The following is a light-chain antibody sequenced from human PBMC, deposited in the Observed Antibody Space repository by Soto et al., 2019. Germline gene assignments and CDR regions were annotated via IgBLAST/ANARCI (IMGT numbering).Light chain of an antibody. Sequence: QSVLTQPASVSGSPGQSITISCTGTSSDVGGYNYVSWYQQHPGKAPKLMIYEVSNRPSGVSNRFSGSKSGNTASLTISGPQAEDEADYYCGSYTSSSTEVFGTGTKLTVL. J-gene: IGLJ1*01. CDR1: SSDVGGYNY. CDR3: GSYTSSSTEV. V-gene: IGLV2-14*01. CDR2: EVS.